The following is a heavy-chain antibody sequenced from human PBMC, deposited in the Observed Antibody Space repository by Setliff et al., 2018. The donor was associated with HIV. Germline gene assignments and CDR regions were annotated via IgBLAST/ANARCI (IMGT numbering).Heavy chain of an antibody. CDR2: IYLSGST. J-gene: IGHJ5*02. CDR1: GYSISSGYY. V-gene: IGHV4-38-2*02. CDR3: ARTSIRSGWGRNNWFDP. D-gene: IGHD6-19*01. Sequence: PSETLSLTCTVSGYSISSGYYGGWIRQTPGKGLEWIGSIYLSGSTYTNPYLKSRVTISLDTSKNQFSLKLSSVTAADTAVYYCARTSIRSGWGRNNWFDPWGQGTLVTVSS.